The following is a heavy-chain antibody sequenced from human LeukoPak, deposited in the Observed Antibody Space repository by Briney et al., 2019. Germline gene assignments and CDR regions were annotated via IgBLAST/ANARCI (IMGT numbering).Heavy chain of an antibody. J-gene: IGHJ4*02. D-gene: IGHD3-3*01. CDR2: ISAYNGNT. Sequence: GASVKVSCKASGYTFTSYGISWVRQAPGQGLEWMGWISAYNGNTNYAQKLQGRVTMTTDTSTSTAYMELRSLRSDDTAVYYCARGHYDFWSGYYSLDYWGQGTLVTVSS. V-gene: IGHV1-18*01. CDR1: GYTFTSYG. CDR3: ARGHYDFWSGYYSLDY.